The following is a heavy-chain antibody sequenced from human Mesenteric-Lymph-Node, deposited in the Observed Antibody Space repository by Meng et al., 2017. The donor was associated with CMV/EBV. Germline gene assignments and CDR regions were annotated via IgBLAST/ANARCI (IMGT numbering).Heavy chain of an antibody. CDR1: GYTFTDFY. J-gene: IGHJ5*02. V-gene: IGHV1-2*06. D-gene: IGHD2/OR15-2a*01. CDR2: INPNSGVS. CDR3: ARDNVNPEGFDP. Sequence: QVQLVQSRAEVGKPGASVMVSGKASGYTFTDFYIHWVRQAPGQGLEWMGRINPNSGVSNSAQNFQGRVTMTRDTSISIAYMELGRMTSDDTAVYYCARDNVNPEGFDPWGQGTLVTVSS.